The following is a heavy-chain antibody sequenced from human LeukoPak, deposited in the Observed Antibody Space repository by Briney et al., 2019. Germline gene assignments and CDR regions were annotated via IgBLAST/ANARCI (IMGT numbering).Heavy chain of an antibody. CDR2: IASGGAT. D-gene: IGHD2-21*02. J-gene: IGHJ4*02. V-gene: IGHV3-23*01. CDR3: AKTAPYYFDY. Sequence: GRSLRLSCAASGFTFGSNGMTWVRQAPGKGLECVAAIASGGATYHADSVKGRFSISRDNSKNTLYLQMNSLRAEDTAIYYCAKTAPYYFDYWGQGTLVTVSS. CDR1: GFTFGSNG.